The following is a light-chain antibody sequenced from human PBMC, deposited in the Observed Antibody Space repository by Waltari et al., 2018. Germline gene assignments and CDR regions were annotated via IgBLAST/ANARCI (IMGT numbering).Light chain of an antibody. CDR2: AAS. CDR3: QQYYSTLWT. V-gene: IGKV1-NL1*01. J-gene: IGKJ1*01. Sequence: DIQMTQSPSSLSASVGDRVTITFRASQCITNSLAWYQQKPGKAPKLLLSAASRLEGGVPSRFSGSGSGTDYTLTISSLQPEDFATYYCQQYYSTLWTFGQGTKVEIK. CDR1: QCITNS.